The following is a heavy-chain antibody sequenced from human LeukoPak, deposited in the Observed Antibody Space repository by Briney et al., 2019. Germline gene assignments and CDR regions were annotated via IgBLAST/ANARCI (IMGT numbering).Heavy chain of an antibody. D-gene: IGHD5-12*01. Sequence: ASVKVSCKASGGTFSSYAISWVRQAPGQGLEWMGRIIPILGIASYAQKFQGRVTITADKSTSTAYMELSSLRSEDTAVYYCASRPSGYDLDYYYGMDVWGQGTTVTVSS. CDR1: GGTFSSYA. V-gene: IGHV1-69*04. CDR2: IIPILGIA. J-gene: IGHJ6*02. CDR3: ASRPSGYDLDYYYGMDV.